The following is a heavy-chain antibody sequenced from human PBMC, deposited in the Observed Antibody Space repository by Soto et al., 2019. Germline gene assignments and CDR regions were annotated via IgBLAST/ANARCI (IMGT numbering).Heavy chain of an antibody. CDR3: ARLGFPGAIYFDS. J-gene: IGHJ4*02. CDR2: IYPGDSET. CDR1: GYNFTTFW. V-gene: IGHV5-51*01. Sequence: GESLKISCKGSGYNFTTFWIGWVRQMPGKGLEWMGIIYPGDSETKYSPDFEGQVTISADRSTNTAYLQWRSLRASDTAMYYCARLGFPGAIYFDSWGLGTLVTAPQ.